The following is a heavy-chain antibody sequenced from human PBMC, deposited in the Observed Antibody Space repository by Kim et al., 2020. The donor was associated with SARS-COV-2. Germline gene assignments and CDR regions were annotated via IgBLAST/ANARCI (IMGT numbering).Heavy chain of an antibody. J-gene: IGHJ5*02. CDR1: GGTFSSYA. D-gene: IGHD3-10*01. CDR2: IIPIFGTA. V-gene: IGHV1-69*13. Sequence: SVKVSCKASGGTFSSYAVSWVRQAPGQGLAWMGGIIPIFGTANYAQKFQCLVTITADASTSTSYMALSSLRSEATAVYYCARDGAHYGSWFVPWGPGPL. CDR3: ARDGAHYGSWFVP.